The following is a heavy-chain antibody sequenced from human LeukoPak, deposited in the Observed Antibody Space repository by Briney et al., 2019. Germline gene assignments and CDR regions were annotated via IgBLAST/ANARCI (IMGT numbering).Heavy chain of an antibody. J-gene: IGHJ3*02. CDR3: ARVRIAAAYDAFDI. Sequence: SETLSLTCAVSGASMTSYYWTWIRQPPGKGLEWVGYMYFGERTNYNPSLKSRVTISVDTSKNQFSLKLSSVTAADTAVYYCARVRIAAAYDAFDIWGQGTMVTVSS. CDR2: MYFGERT. D-gene: IGHD6-13*01. CDR1: GASMTSYY. V-gene: IGHV4-4*09.